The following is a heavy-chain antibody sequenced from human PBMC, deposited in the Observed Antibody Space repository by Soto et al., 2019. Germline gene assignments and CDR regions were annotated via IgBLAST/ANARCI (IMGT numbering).Heavy chain of an antibody. V-gene: IGHV3-9*01. J-gene: IGHJ4*02. D-gene: IGHD3-10*01. CDR2: ISWNSGSI. CDR1: GFTFDDYA. Sequence: PGGSLRLSCAASGFTFDDYAMHWVRQAPGKGLEWVSGISWNSGSIGYADSVKGRFTISRDNAKNSLYLQMNSLRAEDTALYYCAKDISLKFGEFDFDYWGQGTLVTVSS. CDR3: AKDISLKFGEFDFDY.